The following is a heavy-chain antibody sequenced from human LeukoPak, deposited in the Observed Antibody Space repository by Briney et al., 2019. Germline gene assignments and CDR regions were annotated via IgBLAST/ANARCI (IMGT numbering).Heavy chain of an antibody. V-gene: IGHV3-33*01. J-gene: IGHJ4*02. Sequence: PGGSLRLSCAASGFTFSSYGMHWVRQAPGKGLEWVAVIWYDGSNKYYADSVKGRFTISRDNSKNTLYLQMNSLRAEDTAVYYCARTYYDFWSGYLYYFDYWGQGTLVTVSS. CDR1: GFTFSSYG. D-gene: IGHD3-3*01. CDR2: IWYDGSNK. CDR3: ARTYYDFWSGYLYYFDY.